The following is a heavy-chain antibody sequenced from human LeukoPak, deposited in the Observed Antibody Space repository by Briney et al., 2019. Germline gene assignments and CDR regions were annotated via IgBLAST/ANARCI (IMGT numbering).Heavy chain of an antibody. Sequence: PGGSLRLSCAASGFTFSDYSMNWVRQAPGKGLEWVSSTSSSGSYIYYADSVKGRFTISRDNAKNSLYLQMNSLRAEDTAVYYCARVEYYYNSRGYYYVDYWGQGTLVTVSS. CDR3: ARVEYYYNSRGYYYVDY. CDR1: GFTFSDYS. CDR2: TSSSGSYI. J-gene: IGHJ4*02. D-gene: IGHD3-22*01. V-gene: IGHV3-21*01.